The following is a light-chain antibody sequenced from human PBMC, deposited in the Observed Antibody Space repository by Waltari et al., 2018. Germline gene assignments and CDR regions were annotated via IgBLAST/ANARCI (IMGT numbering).Light chain of an antibody. CDR2: KVS. CDR3: MQGAHWPPT. CDR1: QSLIHSDGNTY. J-gene: IGKJ3*01. V-gene: IGKV2-30*02. Sequence: DVVMTQSPLSLPVTLGQPASISCRSRQSLIHSDGNTYLIWFHQRPGQSPMSLIYKVSNRDSGVPDRVSGSGSGADFTLRISRVESEDGGLYYCMQGAHWPPTFGPGTKVDFK.